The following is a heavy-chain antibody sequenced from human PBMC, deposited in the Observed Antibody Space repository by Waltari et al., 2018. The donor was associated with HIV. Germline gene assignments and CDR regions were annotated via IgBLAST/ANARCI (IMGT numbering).Heavy chain of an antibody. V-gene: IGHV3-33*03. CDR1: GVNLNIYD. D-gene: IGHD1-26*01. CDR2: VRYDGSHE. J-gene: IGHJ4*03. CDR3: AKDGAPGRDAVFDT. Sequence: QVHVVESGGAVVQPGGSLRLSCKASGVNLNIYDIHWVRQAPGRGLEWVAGVRYDGSHEYYGDAVKGRFTISRDNSKNAIFLEMTVLRLEDTANYHCAKDGAPGRDAVFDTWGQGTLVTV.